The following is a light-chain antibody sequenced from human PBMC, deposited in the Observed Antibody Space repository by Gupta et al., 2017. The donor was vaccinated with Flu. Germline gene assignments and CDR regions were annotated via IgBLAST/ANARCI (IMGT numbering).Light chain of an antibody. V-gene: IGKV4-1*01. J-gene: IGKJ4*01. CDR2: WAS. CDR1: QSVFYSSNNRND. CDR3: QQYSTSPLT. Sequence: SLGGRATINCKSSQSVFYSSNNRNDLAWYQQKPGQPPKLLIYWASSRESGVPDRFSGSGSGTDFTLTISSLQAEDVAVYYCQQYSTSPLTFGGGTKVEIK.